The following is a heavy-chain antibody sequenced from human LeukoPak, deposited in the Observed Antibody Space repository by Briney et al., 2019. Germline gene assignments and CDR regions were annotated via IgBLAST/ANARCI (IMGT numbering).Heavy chain of an antibody. D-gene: IGHD1-1*01. CDR1: GGNFNSRA. V-gene: IGHV1-69*05. CDR2: IAPLFGTT. J-gene: IGHJ5*02. CDR3: ARGKCSTTNCSTRYWFDP. Sequence: SVKVSCKASGGNFNSRAFSWLRQAPGQGLEWMGTIAPLFGTTKYAQKFRGRVTITTDESTSTVYMDLSSLTSDDTAVYYCARGKCSTTNCSTRYWFDPWGQGTLVTVSS.